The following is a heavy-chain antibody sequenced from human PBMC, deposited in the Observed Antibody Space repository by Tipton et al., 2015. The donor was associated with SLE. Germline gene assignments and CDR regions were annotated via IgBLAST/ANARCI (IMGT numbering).Heavy chain of an antibody. Sequence: TLSLTCTVSGGSISSGSYYWTWIRQPAGKGLEWIGRIFTSGTTDYNPSLKSRVTISVDTSKNHFSLNLTSVTAADTAVYYCARVDGAYDQYYLDYWGQGTLVTVSS. CDR1: GGSISSGSYY. V-gene: IGHV4-61*02. CDR2: IFTSGTT. CDR3: ARVDGAYDQYYLDY. D-gene: IGHD4-17*01. J-gene: IGHJ4*02.